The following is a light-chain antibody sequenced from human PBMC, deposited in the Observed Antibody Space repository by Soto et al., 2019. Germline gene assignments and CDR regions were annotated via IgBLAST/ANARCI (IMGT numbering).Light chain of an antibody. CDR1: QSITSW. CDR3: QQYNRYWT. CDR2: DAS. J-gene: IGKJ1*01. Sequence: DIQMTQSPSTLSASVGDRVTITCRASQSITSWLARYQQKPGKAPKLLIYDASSLENGVPSRFSGSGSGTVFTLTISSLQPDDYATYYCQQYNRYWTFGQGTKVEVK. V-gene: IGKV1-5*01.